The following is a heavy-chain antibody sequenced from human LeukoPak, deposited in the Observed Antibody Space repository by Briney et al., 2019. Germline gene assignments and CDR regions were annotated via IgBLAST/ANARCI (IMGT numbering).Heavy chain of an antibody. D-gene: IGHD1-1*01. CDR1: GGSISSGSYY. CDR2: IYTSGSP. J-gene: IGHJ4*02. CDR3: ARGNWNDVVGYYFDY. V-gene: IGHV4-61*02. Sequence: PSQTLSLTCTVSGGSISSGSYYWSWIRQPAGKGLEWIGRIYTSGSPYYNPSLKSRVTISVDTSKNHFSLKLSSVTAADTAVYYCARGNWNDVVGYYFDYWGQGTLVTVSS.